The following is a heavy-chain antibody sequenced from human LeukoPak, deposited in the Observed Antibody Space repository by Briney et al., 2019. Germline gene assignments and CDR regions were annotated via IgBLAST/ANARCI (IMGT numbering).Heavy chain of an antibody. CDR2: IYHSGST. Sequence: SETLSLTCTVSGGSVSSGSHYWSWIRQPPGKGLEWIGYIYHSGSTNYNPSLKSRVTFSVDTSKSQSSLKLTSVTAADTAVYYCARDRFRGGTLDYWGRRDVVTVSS. J-gene: IGHJ4*02. CDR3: ARDRFRGGTLDY. D-gene: IGHD3-10*01. CDR1: GGSVSSGSHY. V-gene: IGHV4-61*01.